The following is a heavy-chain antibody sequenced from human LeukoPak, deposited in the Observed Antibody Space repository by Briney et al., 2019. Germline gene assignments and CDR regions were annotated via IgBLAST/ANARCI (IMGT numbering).Heavy chain of an antibody. J-gene: IGHJ5*02. CDR2: IYYSGST. Sequence: SETLSLTCTVSGGSISSYYWSWIRQPPGKGLEWIGYIYYSGSTNYNPSLKSRVTISVDTSKNQFSLKLSSVTAADTAVYYCARVYSSSWYWFDPWGQGTLVTVSS. D-gene: IGHD6-13*01. CDR1: GGSISSYY. CDR3: ARVYSSSWYWFDP. V-gene: IGHV4-59*01.